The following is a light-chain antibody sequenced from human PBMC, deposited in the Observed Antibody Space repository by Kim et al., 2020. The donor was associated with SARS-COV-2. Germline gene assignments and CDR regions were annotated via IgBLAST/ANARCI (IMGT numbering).Light chain of an antibody. V-gene: IGKV3-15*01. CDR2: GAS. CDR1: QSVSNN. Sequence: STGERTTRSCRASQSVSNNLAWYQHNPGQPPRLLIYGASTRATGVPARLSGSGSGTDFTLTVSSLQSEDFAVYYCHHYNDWPPGDTFGQGTKLEI. J-gene: IGKJ2*01. CDR3: HHYNDWPPGDT.